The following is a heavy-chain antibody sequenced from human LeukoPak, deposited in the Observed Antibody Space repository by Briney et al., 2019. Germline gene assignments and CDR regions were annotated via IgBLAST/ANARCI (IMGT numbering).Heavy chain of an antibody. CDR3: ARERGENFCGGGDRHYYYMDV. V-gene: IGHV1-2*02. CDR1: GYTFTGYY. Sequence: ASVKVSCKASGYTFTGYYMHWVRQAPGQGLEWMGWFNPNSGGTNYAQKFQGGVTMTRDTSISTVYMELSRLRSDDTAVYYCARERGENFCGGGDRHYYYMDVWGKGTTVTVSS. D-gene: IGHD2-21*01. CDR2: FNPNSGGT. J-gene: IGHJ6*03.